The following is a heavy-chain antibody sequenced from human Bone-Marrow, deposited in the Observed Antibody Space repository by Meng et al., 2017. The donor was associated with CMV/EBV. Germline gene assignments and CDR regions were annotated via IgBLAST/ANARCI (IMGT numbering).Heavy chain of an antibody. J-gene: IGHJ4*02. CDR3: VKGTGYDIFTGYLDY. CDR1: GFTFDDYA. CDR2: ISWNGGSI. D-gene: IGHD3-9*01. V-gene: IGHV3-9*01. Sequence: SLKISCAASGFTFDDYALHWVRQPPGKGLEWVSGISWNGGSIDYVDSVRGRFTISRDNDRNSVYLLMDSLRVEDTAKYYCVKGTGYDIFTGYLDYWGRGALVTVSS.